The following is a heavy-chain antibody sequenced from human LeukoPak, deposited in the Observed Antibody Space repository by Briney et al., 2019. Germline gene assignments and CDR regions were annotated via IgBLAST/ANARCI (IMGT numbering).Heavy chain of an antibody. Sequence: ASVKVSCKASGYTFNGYYMHWARQAPGQGLEWMGWINPNSDDTKYAQKFQGRVTMTRDTSITTVYMEVSSLTSDDTAIYYCARQDLRNFDYWGQGTLVTVSS. V-gene: IGHV1-2*02. CDR3: ARQDLRNFDY. CDR1: GYTFNGYY. D-gene: IGHD4-17*01. J-gene: IGHJ4*02. CDR2: INPNSDDT.